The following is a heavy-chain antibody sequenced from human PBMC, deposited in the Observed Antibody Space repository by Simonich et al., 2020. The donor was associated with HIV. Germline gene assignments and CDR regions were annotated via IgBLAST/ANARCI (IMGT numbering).Heavy chain of an antibody. CDR3: ARQGSSGPYYYYMDL. CDR1: GGSISSSNW. CDR2: INHSGRT. J-gene: IGHJ6*03. V-gene: IGHV4-4*02. D-gene: IGHD3-22*01. Sequence: QVQLQESGPGLVKPSGTLSLSCAVSGGSISSSNWWSWVRQPPGKGLEWIGEINHSGRTNYNPSLKSRVTISVDTSKNHLSLNLSSVTAADTAVYYCARQGSSGPYYYYMDLWGTGTKVTVSS.